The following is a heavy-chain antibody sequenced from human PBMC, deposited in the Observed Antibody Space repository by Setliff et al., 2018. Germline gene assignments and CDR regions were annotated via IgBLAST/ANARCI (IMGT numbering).Heavy chain of an antibody. CDR3: ARDPYNWNYGDAFDI. Sequence: SETLSLTFTVSGGSISSSSYYWGWIRQPPGKGLEWIGSIYYSGSTYYNPSLKSRVTISVDTSKNQFSLKLSSVTAADTAVYYCARDPYNWNYGDAFDIWGQGTMVTVSS. CDR1: GGSISSSSYY. V-gene: IGHV4-39*07. CDR2: IYYSGST. D-gene: IGHD1-7*01. J-gene: IGHJ3*02.